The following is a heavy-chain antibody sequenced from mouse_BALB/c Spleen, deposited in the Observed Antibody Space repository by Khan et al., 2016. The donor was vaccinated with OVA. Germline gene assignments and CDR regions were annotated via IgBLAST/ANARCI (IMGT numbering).Heavy chain of an antibody. D-gene: IGHD1-1*01. CDR2: ITPANGNT. CDR1: GFNIKDTY. Sequence: VQLKESGAELVKPGASVKLSCTASGFNIKDTYIHWVKRRPEQGLEWIGRITPANGNTEYDPKFQGKATMRADTSSNTAYLQPSSLTSGDTAVYYCVRPSYYPRNFHVWGAGTTVTVSS. CDR3: VRPSYYPRNFHV. V-gene: IGHV14-3*02. J-gene: IGHJ1*01.